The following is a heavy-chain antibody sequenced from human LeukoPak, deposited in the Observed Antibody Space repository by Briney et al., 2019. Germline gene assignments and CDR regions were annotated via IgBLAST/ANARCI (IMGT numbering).Heavy chain of an antibody. J-gene: IGHJ4*02. V-gene: IGHV4-61*02. CDR1: RGSISSGSYY. D-gene: IGHD6-13*01. CDR2: ICTSGST. CDR3: ARDRGIAIDY. Sequence: SETLSLTCTVSRGSISSGSYYWSWIRQPAGKGLEWIGRICTSGSTNYNPSLKSRVTISVDTSKNQFSLKLSSVTAADTAVYYCARDRGIAIDYWGQGTLVTVSS.